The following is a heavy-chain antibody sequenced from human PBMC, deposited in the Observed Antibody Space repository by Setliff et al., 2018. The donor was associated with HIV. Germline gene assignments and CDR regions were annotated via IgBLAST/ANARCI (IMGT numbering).Heavy chain of an antibody. D-gene: IGHD2-21*01. V-gene: IGHV1-18*01. J-gene: IGHJ4*02. CDR3: VRDLLGGYNVVRYFDY. Sequence: ASVTVSCKASGYIFTDYGISWVRQAPGQGFEWMGWISPYNGDTKYAQNLQGRVTMTTDTSTSTAYIDLRSLRSDDTAVYYCVRDLLGGYNVVRYFDYWGQGTLVTV. CDR2: ISPYNGDT. CDR1: GYIFTDYG.